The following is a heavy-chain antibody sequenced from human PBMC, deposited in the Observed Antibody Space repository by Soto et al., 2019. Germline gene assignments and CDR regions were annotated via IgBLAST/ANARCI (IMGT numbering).Heavy chain of an antibody. CDR1: GFNFKKFA. CDR2: ISCCGGSA. D-gene: IGHD6-19*01. J-gene: IGHJ4*02. Sequence: EVQLLESGGGVVQPGGSLRLSCVASGFNFKKFAMAWVRQAAGEGLEWVSGISCCGGSASYADSVKGRFSIARDDSKNPVSLQLSSLRVEDTAQYYCAKADGQQWLIPHLDNWGQGTLVTVS. CDR3: AKADGQQWLIPHLDN. V-gene: IGHV3-23*01.